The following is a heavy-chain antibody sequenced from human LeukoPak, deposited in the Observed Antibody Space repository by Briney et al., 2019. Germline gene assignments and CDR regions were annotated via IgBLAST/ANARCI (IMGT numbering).Heavy chain of an antibody. Sequence: GESVRLSCVASGFDVNDNFMIWVRQAPGQGLEWISIIYASGGAFHSESVKGRFSAFRDTSKNTIFLQMNNLRAADTAMYYCVRRHDYWGQGTLVTVSS. CDR3: VRRHDY. J-gene: IGHJ4*02. V-gene: IGHV3-53*01. CDR1: GFDVNDNF. CDR2: IYASGGA.